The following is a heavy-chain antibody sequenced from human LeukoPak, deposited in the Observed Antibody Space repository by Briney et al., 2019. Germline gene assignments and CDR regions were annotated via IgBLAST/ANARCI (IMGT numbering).Heavy chain of an antibody. CDR2: IIPILGIA. V-gene: IGHV1-69*04. CDR3: ARGVNYDVLTGYYPNAFDI. CDR1: GGTFSSYA. J-gene: IGHJ3*02. D-gene: IGHD3-9*01. Sequence: GASVKVSCKASGGTFSSYAISWVRQAPGQGLEWMGRIIPILGIANYAQKFQGRVTITADKSTSTAYMELSSLRSEDTAVYYCARGVNYDVLTGYYPNAFDIWGQGTMVTVSS.